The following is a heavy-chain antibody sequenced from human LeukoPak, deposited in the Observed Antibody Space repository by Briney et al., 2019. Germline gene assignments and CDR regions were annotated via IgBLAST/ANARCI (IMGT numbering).Heavy chain of an antibody. D-gene: IGHD4-11*01. J-gene: IGHJ3*02. CDR1: GYTFTGYY. V-gene: IGHV1-2*02. CDR2: INPNSGGT. Sequence: GASVKVSCKASGYTFTGYYMHWVRQAPGQGLEWMGWINPNSGGTNNAQKFQGRVTMTRDTSISTAYMELSRLRSDDTAVYYCARVGLQTGDDAFDIWGQGTMVTVSS. CDR3: ARVGLQTGDDAFDI.